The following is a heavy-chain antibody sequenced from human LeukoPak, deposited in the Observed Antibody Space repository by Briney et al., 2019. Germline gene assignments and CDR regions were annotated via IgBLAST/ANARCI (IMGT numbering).Heavy chain of an antibody. Sequence: GRSLRLSCAASGFTFSSYGMHWVRQAPGKGLEWVAVISYDGSNKYYADSVKGRFTISRDNSKNTLYLQMNSLRAEGTAVYYWPKASGAASGAGHFDYWGQGTLVTVSS. CDR3: PKASGAASGAGHFDY. J-gene: IGHJ4*02. CDR2: ISYDGSNK. D-gene: IGHD3-10*01. CDR1: GFTFSSYG. V-gene: IGHV3-30*18.